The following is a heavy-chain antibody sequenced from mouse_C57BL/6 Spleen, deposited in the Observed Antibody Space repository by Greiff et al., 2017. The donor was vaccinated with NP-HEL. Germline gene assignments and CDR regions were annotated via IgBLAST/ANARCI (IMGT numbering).Heavy chain of an antibody. Sequence: VQLQQSGAELVKPGASVKISCKASGYAFSSYWMNWVKQRPGKGLEWIGQIYPGDGDTNYNGKFKGKATLTADKSSSTAYMQLSSLTSEDSAVYFCARRTYDYYAMDYWGQGTSVTVSS. CDR1: GYAFSSYW. D-gene: IGHD6-5*01. CDR2: IYPGDGDT. CDR3: ARRTYDYYAMDY. V-gene: IGHV1-80*01. J-gene: IGHJ4*01.